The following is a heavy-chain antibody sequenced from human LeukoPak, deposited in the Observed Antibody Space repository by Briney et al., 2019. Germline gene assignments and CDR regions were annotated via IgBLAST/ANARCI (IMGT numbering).Heavy chain of an antibody. Sequence: GASVKVSCEASGGTFSSYAISWVRQAPGQGLEWMGGIIPIFGTANYAQKFQGRVTITADESTSTAYMELSSLRSEDTAVYYCARDLRDGYNGWGQGTLVTVSS. CDR2: IIPIFGTA. CDR3: ARDLRDGYNG. V-gene: IGHV1-69*13. D-gene: IGHD5-24*01. CDR1: GGTFSSYA. J-gene: IGHJ4*02.